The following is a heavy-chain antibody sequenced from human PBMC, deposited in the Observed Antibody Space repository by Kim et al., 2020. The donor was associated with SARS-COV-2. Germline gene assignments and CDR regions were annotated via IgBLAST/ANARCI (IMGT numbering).Heavy chain of an antibody. CDR2: ISYDGSNK. Sequence: GGSLRLSCAASGFTFSSYGMHWVRQAPGKGLEWVAVISYDGSNKYYADSVKGRFTISRDNSKNTLYLQMNSLRAEDTAVYYCANHEDGMDVWGQGTTVTVSS. CDR1: GFTFSSYG. CDR3: ANHEDGMDV. J-gene: IGHJ6*02. V-gene: IGHV3-30*18.